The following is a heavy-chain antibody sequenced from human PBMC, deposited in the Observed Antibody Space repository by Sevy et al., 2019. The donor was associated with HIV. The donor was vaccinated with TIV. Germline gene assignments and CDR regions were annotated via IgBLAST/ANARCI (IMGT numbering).Heavy chain of an antibody. J-gene: IGHJ6*02. CDR3: TRVEGATDWGMDV. D-gene: IGHD1-26*01. V-gene: IGHV3-49*04. CDR2: IRSKAYGGTT. Sequence: GGSLRLSCTASGFTCGDYTMSWVRQAPGKGLEWVSFIRSKAYGGTTQYAASVKGRFTISRDDSKSIAYLQMNSLRTEDTAVYYCTRVEGATDWGMDVWGQGTTVTVSS. CDR1: GFTCGDYT.